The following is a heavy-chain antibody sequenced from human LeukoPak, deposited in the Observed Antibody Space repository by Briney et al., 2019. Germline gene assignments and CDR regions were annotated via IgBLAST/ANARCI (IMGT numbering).Heavy chain of an antibody. CDR2: IKHSGGA. CDR1: GASFSSYS. D-gene: IGHD1-14*01. J-gene: IGHJ4*02. Sequence: SQTLSLTCTVSGASFSSYSWGWVRHPSGKGLEWIDEIKHSGGANYSPSLQSRVTISIDTSKYQLSLTLNSVTAADTSVYYCARIDPGLGWAFDFGGQGTLVTVSS. V-gene: IGHV4-34*01. CDR3: ARIDPGLGWAFDF.